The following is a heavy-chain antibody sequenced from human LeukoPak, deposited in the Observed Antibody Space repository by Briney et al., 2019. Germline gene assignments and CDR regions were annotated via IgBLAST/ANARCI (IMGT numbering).Heavy chain of an antibody. CDR1: GGSFSGYY. CDR3: ARGRSRGRDGYNSKKTYYFDY. V-gene: IGHV4-34*01. D-gene: IGHD5-24*01. CDR2: INHSGST. J-gene: IGHJ4*02. Sequence: SETLSLTCAVYGGSFSGYYWSWIRQPPGKGLEWIGEINHSGSTNYNPSLKSRVTISVDTSKNQFSLKLSSVTAADTAVYYCARGRSRGRDGYNSKKTYYFDYWGQGTLVTVSS.